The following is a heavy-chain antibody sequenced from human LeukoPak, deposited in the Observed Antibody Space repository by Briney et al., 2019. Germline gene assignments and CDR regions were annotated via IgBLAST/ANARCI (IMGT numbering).Heavy chain of an antibody. CDR3: ARGNYREYYDFWSGSYYYYYYMDV. D-gene: IGHD3-3*01. Sequence: SETLSLTCTVSGGSISSGNYYYSWIRQPAGKGLEWHGRIYTSGTTNYNPSLKSRVTISVDTSKNQFSLKLSSVTAADTAVYYCARGNYREYYDFWSGSYYYYYYMDVWGKGTTVTVSS. CDR1: GGSISSGNYY. J-gene: IGHJ6*03. V-gene: IGHV4-61*02. CDR2: IYTSGTT.